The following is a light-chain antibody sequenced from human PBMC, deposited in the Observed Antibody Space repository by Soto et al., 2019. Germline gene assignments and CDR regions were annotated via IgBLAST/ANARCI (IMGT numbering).Light chain of an antibody. CDR2: EVS. CDR3: SCRSSSSSPYV. CDR1: TSDVGAYNY. Sequence: QSSLTQPASVSGSPGQSITISCTGSTSDVGAYNYVSWYKHHPGQAPQLMIYEVSNRAAGVSSRFSGSKSVNKASLTTSVIKADDEDEDYCSCRSSSSSPYVFGTGTKVTVL. V-gene: IGLV2-14*01. J-gene: IGLJ1*01.